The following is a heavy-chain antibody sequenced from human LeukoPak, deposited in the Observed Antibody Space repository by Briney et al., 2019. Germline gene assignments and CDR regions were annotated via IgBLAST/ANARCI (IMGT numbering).Heavy chain of an antibody. D-gene: IGHD5-18*01. V-gene: IGHV3-23*01. Sequence: PGGSLRLSCAASGFTFSSYAMSWVRQAPGKGLEWVSAISGSGGSTDYTDSVKGRFTISRDNSKNTLYLQMNSLRAEDTAVYYCAKDSRGYSYGYWGQGTLVTVSS. CDR1: GFTFSSYA. J-gene: IGHJ4*02. CDR3: AKDSRGYSYGY. CDR2: ISGSGGST.